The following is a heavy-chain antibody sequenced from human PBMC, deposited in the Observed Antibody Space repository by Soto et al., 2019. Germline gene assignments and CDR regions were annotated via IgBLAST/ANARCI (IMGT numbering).Heavy chain of an antibody. V-gene: IGHV3-21*01. D-gene: IGHD3-22*01. CDR1: GFTFSSYS. J-gene: IGHJ5*02. CDR3: ASASYDSSGYLSP. Sequence: EVQLVESGGGLVKPGGSLRLSCAASGFTFSSYSMNWVRQAPGKGLEWVSSISSSSSYIYYADSVKGRFTISRDNAKNSLYRQMNSLRAEDTAVYYCASASYDSSGYLSPWGQGTLVTVSS. CDR2: ISSSSSYI.